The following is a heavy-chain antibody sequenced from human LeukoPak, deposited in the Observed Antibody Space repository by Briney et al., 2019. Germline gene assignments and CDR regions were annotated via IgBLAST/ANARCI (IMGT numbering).Heavy chain of an antibody. Sequence: GGSLRLSCAASGFTFNSYSMNWVRQAPGRGLEWVSYISSTGETIYYADSVKGRFTISRDNAKNSLYLQMNSLRAEDTAVYYCARADTAMVLFYYYYYMDVWGKGTTVTVSS. J-gene: IGHJ6*03. CDR2: ISSTGETI. CDR3: ARADTAMVLFYYYYYMDV. D-gene: IGHD5-18*01. V-gene: IGHV3-48*04. CDR1: GFTFNSYS.